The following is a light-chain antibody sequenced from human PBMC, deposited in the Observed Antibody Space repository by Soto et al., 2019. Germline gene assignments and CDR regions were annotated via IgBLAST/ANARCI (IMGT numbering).Light chain of an antibody. Sequence: EIVLTQSPATLSLSPGERAALSCRASQSVSSYLAWYQQKPGQAPRLLIYDASKRAPGIPARFTGSGSGTDFTLTISSLVPEDFAVYFCQQRSNWPSTFGGGTKVEI. CDR3: QQRSNWPST. CDR2: DAS. J-gene: IGKJ4*01. CDR1: QSVSSY. V-gene: IGKV3-11*01.